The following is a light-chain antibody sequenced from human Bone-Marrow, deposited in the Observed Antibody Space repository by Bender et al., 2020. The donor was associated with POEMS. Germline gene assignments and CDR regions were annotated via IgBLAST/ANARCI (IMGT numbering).Light chain of an antibody. CDR1: SSDVGRFNL. CDR3: VAWDDTLNGWV. Sequence: QSALTQPASVSGSPGQSITISCTGTSSDVGRFNLVSWYQYRPGKAPKLIIYGGNARPSGISPRFSGSQSGNAASLTISGLQDEDEADYYCVAWDDTLNGWVFGGGTKLTVL. CDR2: GGN. J-gene: IGLJ2*01. V-gene: IGLV2-23*01.